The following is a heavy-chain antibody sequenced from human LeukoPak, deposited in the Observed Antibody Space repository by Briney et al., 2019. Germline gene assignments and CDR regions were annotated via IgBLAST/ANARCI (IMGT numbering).Heavy chain of an antibody. D-gene: IGHD2-8*01. Sequence: SETLSLTCAVYGVSFSGYYWSWIRQPPGKGLEWIGEINHSGSTNYNPSLKSRVTISVDTSKNQFSLKLSSVTAADTAVYYCARGLGYCTNGVCDDPASGSGEFDYWGQGTLVTVSS. V-gene: IGHV4-34*01. CDR1: GVSFSGYY. CDR3: ARGLGYCTNGVCDDPASGSGEFDY. CDR2: INHSGST. J-gene: IGHJ4*02.